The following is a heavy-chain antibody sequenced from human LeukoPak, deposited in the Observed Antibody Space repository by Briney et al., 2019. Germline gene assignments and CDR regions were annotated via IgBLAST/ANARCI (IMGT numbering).Heavy chain of an antibody. CDR2: MNPNSGNT. D-gene: IGHD6-13*01. CDR1: GYTFTSYD. V-gene: IGHV1-8*01. J-gene: IGHJ6*02. Sequence: ASLKVSCKASGYTFTSYDINWVRQATGQGLEWMGWMNPNSGNTGYAQKFQGRVTMTRNTSISTAYMELSSLRSEDTAVYYCARVLSSSWYKPLYYYYGMDVWGQGTTVTVSS. CDR3: ARVLSSSWYKPLYYYYGMDV.